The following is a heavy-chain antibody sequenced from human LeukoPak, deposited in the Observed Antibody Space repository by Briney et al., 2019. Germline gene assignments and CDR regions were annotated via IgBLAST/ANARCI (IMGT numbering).Heavy chain of an antibody. D-gene: IGHD3/OR15-3a*01. CDR1: GYTFTSYD. CDR2: MNPNSGNT. Sequence: ASVKVSCKASGYTFTSYDINWVRQATGQGLEWMGWMNPNSGNTGYAQKFQGGVTMTRNTSISTAYMELSSLRSEDTAVYYCARNLRDYYFDYWGQGTLVTVSS. J-gene: IGHJ4*02. CDR3: ARNLRDYYFDY. V-gene: IGHV1-8*01.